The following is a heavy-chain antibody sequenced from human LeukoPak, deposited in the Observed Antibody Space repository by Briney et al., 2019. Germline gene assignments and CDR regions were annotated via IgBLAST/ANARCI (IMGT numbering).Heavy chain of an antibody. CDR3: ATVLPGYYTGSYYYYYGMDV. V-gene: IGHV1-24*01. CDR2: FDPEDGET. Sequence: ASVKVSCKVSGYTLTELSMHWVRQAPGKGLEWMGGFDPEDGETIYAQKFQGRVTMTEDTSTDTAYMELSSLRSEDTAVYYCATVLPGYYTGSYYYYYGMDVWGKGTTVTVSS. D-gene: IGHD3/OR15-3a*01. J-gene: IGHJ6*04. CDR1: GYTLTELS.